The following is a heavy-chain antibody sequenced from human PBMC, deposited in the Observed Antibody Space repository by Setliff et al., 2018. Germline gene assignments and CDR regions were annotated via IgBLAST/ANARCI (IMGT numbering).Heavy chain of an antibody. Sequence: SETLSLTCTVSGHSIRSGISYWSWIWQPAGKGLQGIGRVYSTGGSTNYNPSLKSRVTISLDTSKNQFSLKLTSVTAADTAVYYCARGRMRGSCSGPSCTYDPFDIWGQGTPVTVSS. CDR1: GHSIRSGISY. CDR3: ARGRMRGSCSGPSCTYDPFDI. CDR2: VYSTGGST. D-gene: IGHD2-2*01. V-gene: IGHV4-61*02. J-gene: IGHJ3*02.